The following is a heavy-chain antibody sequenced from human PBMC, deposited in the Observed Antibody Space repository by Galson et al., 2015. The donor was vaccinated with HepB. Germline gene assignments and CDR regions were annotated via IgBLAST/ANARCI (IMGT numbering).Heavy chain of an antibody. CDR3: IRMGDRSGYSSF. D-gene: IGHD6-13*01. CDR1: GFTFSGSA. V-gene: IGHV3-73*01. J-gene: IGHJ4*02. Sequence: SLRLSCAASGFTFSGSAVHWVRQASGRGLEWIGRIGSKANNYATQYVASERGRFMIFRDDSKNTAFLRLNSLKTDDTAVYYCIRMGDRSGYSSFWGQGTLVTVSS. CDR2: IGSKANNYAT.